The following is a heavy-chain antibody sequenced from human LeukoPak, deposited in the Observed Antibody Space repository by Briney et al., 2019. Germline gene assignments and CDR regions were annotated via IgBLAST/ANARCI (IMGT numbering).Heavy chain of an antibody. CDR2: INSEGSST. D-gene: IGHD4-11*01. CDR3: AKSPDYYSDYGYFDY. J-gene: IGHJ4*02. Sequence: GGSLRLSCAASGFTFNSYWMHWVRQAPGKGLVWVSRINSEGSSTMYADSVKGRFTISRDNSKNTLYLQMNSLRAEDTAVYYCAKSPDYYSDYGYFDYWGQGTLVTVSS. V-gene: IGHV3-74*03. CDR1: GFTFNSYW.